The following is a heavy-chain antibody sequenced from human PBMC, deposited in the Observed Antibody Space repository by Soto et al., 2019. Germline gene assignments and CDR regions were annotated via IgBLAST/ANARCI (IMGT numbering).Heavy chain of an antibody. Sequence: QVQLVQSGAEVKKPGSSVKVSCKASGGTFSSYTISWVRQAPGQGLEWMGRIIPIRGIANYAQKFQGRVTITADKSTSTAYMELSSLRSEDTAVYYCARSFADAKGDAFDIWCQGTMVTVSS. J-gene: IGHJ3*02. CDR2: IIPIRGIA. D-gene: IGHD2-2*01. CDR3: ARSFADAKGDAFDI. V-gene: IGHV1-69*02. CDR1: GGTFSSYT.